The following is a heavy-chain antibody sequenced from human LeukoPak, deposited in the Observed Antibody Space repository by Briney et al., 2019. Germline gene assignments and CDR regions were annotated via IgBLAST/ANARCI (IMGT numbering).Heavy chain of an antibody. V-gene: IGHV3-21*04. CDR3: ARDRRADYGDRALDY. J-gene: IGHJ4*02. Sequence: GGSLRLSCAASGFTFSSYSMNWVRQAPGKGLEWVSSISSSSSYIYYADSVKGRFTISRDNAKNSLYLQMNSLRAEDTAVYYCARDRRADYGDRALDYWGQGTLVTVSS. D-gene: IGHD4-17*01. CDR2: ISSSSSYI. CDR1: GFTFSSYS.